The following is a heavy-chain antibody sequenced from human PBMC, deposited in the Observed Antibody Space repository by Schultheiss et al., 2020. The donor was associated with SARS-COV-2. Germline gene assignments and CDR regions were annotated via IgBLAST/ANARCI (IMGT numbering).Heavy chain of an antibody. V-gene: IGHV4-59*12. CDR2: IYYSGST. J-gene: IGHJ4*02. CDR1: GGSISSYY. Sequence: SQTLSLTCTVSGGSISSYYWSWIRQPPGKGLEWIGYIYYSGSTYYNSSLKSRVTISVDTSKNQFSLQLNSLTAADTAVYFCAANVGRGSYFDYWGQGTLVTVSS. CDR3: AANVGRGSYFDY. D-gene: IGHD1-26*01.